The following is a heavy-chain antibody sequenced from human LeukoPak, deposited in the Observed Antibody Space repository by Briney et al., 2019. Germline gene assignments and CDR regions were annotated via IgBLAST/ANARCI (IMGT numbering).Heavy chain of an antibody. CDR1: GYTFTGNY. CDR2: ISPSGGST. D-gene: IGHD5-24*01. J-gene: IGHJ5*02. CDR3: ARDNSVRDEAWWLNP. V-gene: IGHV1-46*01. Sequence: VASVKVSCKASGYTFTGNYMHWVRQAPGQGPEWMGVISPSGGSTTYAQKFQGRVTLTRDMSTSTDYLELSSLRSEDTAVYYCARDNSVRDEAWWLNPWGQGTLVTVSS.